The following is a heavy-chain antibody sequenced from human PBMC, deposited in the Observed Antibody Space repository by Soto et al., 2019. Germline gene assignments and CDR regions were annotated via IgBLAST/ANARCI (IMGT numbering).Heavy chain of an antibody. CDR2: INGPGDMT. D-gene: IGHD5-18*01. Sequence: EVQLLESGGGLVQPGGSQRLSCDASGFTFSDFAMSWVRQAPGKGLEWVASINGPGDMTYYADSVRGRFTISRDKSTNTMSLQVNILGPEDTAVYYCAKDDGYDYWFFDYWGRGTLVTVSS. CDR1: GFTFSDFA. CDR3: AKDDGYDYWFFDY. J-gene: IGHJ4*02. V-gene: IGHV3-23*01.